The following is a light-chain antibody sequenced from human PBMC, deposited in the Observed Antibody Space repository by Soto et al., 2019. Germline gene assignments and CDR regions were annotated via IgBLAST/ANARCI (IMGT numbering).Light chain of an antibody. V-gene: IGKV3-15*01. CDR1: QGVNNN. Sequence: EIVMTQSPATLSVSPGERATLSCRASQGVNNNLAWYQQKPRPPPRLLIYGASTRTTGIPARFSGSGSGTEFSLTIGSLQSEDFAVYYCQQYITWPNSFGQGTKLEIK. CDR2: GAS. CDR3: QQYITWPNS. J-gene: IGKJ2*03.